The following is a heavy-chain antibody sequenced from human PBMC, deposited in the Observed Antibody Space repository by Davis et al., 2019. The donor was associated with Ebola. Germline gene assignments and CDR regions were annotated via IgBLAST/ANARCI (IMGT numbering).Heavy chain of an antibody. CDR1: GGSISSYY. CDR2: IYYSGST. J-gene: IGHJ6*02. D-gene: IGHD3-22*01. Sequence: SETLSLTCTVSGGSISSYYWSWIRQPPGKGLEWIGHIYYSGSTNYNPSLKSRVTISVDTSKNQFSLKLSSVTAADTAVYYCARGLTYYYDSSGYYGRYYGMDVWGQGTTVTVSS. V-gene: IGHV4-59*12. CDR3: ARGLTYYYDSSGYYGRYYGMDV.